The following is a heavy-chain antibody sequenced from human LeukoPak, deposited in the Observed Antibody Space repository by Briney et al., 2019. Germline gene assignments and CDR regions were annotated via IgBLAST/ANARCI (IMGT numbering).Heavy chain of an antibody. CDR2: ISGTGSST. D-gene: IGHD6-6*01. J-gene: IGHJ5*02. Sequence: GGSLRLSCAASGFTFSSYAMSWVRQAPGKGLEWVSTISGTGSSTYYADSVKGRFTISRDNSKNTLYLQMNSLRAEDTAVYYCASSVGDSRSSNWFDPWGQGTLVTVSS. V-gene: IGHV3-23*01. CDR3: ASSVGDSRSSNWFDP. CDR1: GFTFSSYA.